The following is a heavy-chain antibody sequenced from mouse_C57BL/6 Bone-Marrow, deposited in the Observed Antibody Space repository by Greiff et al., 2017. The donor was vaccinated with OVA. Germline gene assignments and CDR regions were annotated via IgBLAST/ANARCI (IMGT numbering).Heavy chain of an antibody. CDR3: ASRRWLPYFDY. J-gene: IGHJ2*01. V-gene: IGHV14-2*01. D-gene: IGHD2-3*01. Sequence: EVQLKESGAELVKPGASVKLSCTASGFNIKDYYMHWVKQRPEQGLEWIGRIDPEDGETKYAPKFQGKATITADTSSNTAYLQLSSLTSEDTAVYYCASRRWLPYFDYWGQGTTLTVSS. CDR1: GFNIKDYY. CDR2: IDPEDGET.